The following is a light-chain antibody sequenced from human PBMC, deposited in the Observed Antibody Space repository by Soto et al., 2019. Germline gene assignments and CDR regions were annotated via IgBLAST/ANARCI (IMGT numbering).Light chain of an antibody. CDR1: SSDVGSYNL. J-gene: IGLJ3*02. CDR3: CSYAGSSTPNWV. Sequence: QSVLTLPASVSGSPGQSITISCTGTSSDVGSYNLVSWYQQHPGKAPKLMIYEGSKRPSGVSNRFSGSKSGNTASLTISGLQAEDEAEYYCCSYAGSSTPNWVFGVGTKLTVL. V-gene: IGLV2-23*01. CDR2: EGS.